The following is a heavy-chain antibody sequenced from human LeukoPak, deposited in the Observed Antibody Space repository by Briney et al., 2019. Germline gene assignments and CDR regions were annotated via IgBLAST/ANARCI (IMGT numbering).Heavy chain of an antibody. CDR1: GGSFSGYY. D-gene: IGHD3-10*01. J-gene: IGHJ3*02. Sequence: PSETLSLTCAVYGGSFSGYYWSWIRQPPGKGLEWIGEINHSGSTNYNPSLKSRVTISVDTSKNQFSLKLSSVTAADTAVYYCARLPAFGELPDAFDIWGQGTMVTVSS. V-gene: IGHV4-34*01. CDR3: ARLPAFGELPDAFDI. CDR2: INHSGST.